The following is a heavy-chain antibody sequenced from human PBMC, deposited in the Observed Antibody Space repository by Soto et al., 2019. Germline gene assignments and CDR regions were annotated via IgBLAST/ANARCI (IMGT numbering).Heavy chain of an antibody. Sequence: GGSLRLSFAASGFTFSSFAMSWVRQAPGKGLGWVSAISGSGGSTYYADSVKGRFTISRDNSKNTLYLQMNSLRAEDTAVYSCAKNPPRTVTTTLYYFDYWGQGTLVTVSS. V-gene: IGHV3-23*01. D-gene: IGHD4-17*01. CDR2: ISGSGGST. CDR3: AKNPPRTVTTTLYYFDY. J-gene: IGHJ4*02. CDR1: GFTFSSFA.